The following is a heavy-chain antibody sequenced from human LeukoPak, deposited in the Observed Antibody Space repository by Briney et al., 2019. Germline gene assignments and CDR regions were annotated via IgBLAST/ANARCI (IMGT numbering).Heavy chain of an antibody. CDR3: ARGNHELNDFPTPFDY. CDR2: ISYDGSNK. Sequence: GRSLRLSCAASGFTFSSYAMHWVRQAPGKGLEWVAVISYDGSNKYYADSVKGRFTISRDNSKNTLYLQMNSLRAEDTAVYYCARGNHELNDFPTPFDYWGQGTLVTVSS. CDR1: GFTFSSYA. J-gene: IGHJ4*02. V-gene: IGHV3-30*14. D-gene: IGHD3-3*01.